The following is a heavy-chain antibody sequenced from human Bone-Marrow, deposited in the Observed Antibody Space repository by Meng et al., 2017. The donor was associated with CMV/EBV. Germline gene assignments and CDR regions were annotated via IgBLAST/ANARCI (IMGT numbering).Heavy chain of an antibody. V-gene: IGHV3-53*01. D-gene: IGHD3-16*01. CDR1: GFTVSSNY. Sequence: GESLKISCVVSGFTVSSNYMSWVRQAPGKGLEWVSVLFSCGTTTYGDSVKGRFTISRDNSKNTLFLQMNSLRAEDTAVYYCVRWVGDVGGLDYWGQGILVTVYS. CDR2: LFSCGTT. J-gene: IGHJ4*02. CDR3: VRWVGDVGGLDY.